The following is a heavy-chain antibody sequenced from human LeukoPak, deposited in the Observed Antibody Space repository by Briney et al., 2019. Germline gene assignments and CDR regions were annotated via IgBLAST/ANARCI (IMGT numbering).Heavy chain of an antibody. CDR1: GFMFSSYW. CDR3: ARTNAWHPGDY. CDR2: INQDGSIR. Sequence: GGSLRLSCAASGFMFSSYWMTWVRQAPGKGPEWVANINQDGSIRYYVGSVQGRFTISRDNAKNSLYLQMYSLRAEDTAVYYCARTNAWHPGDYWGQGTLVTVSS. V-gene: IGHV3-7*01. J-gene: IGHJ4*02. D-gene: IGHD2-2*01.